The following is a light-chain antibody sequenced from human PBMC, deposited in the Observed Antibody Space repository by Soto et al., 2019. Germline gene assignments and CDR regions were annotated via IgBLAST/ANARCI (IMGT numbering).Light chain of an antibody. CDR2: DVS. Sequence: QSALTQPRSVSGSPGQSVTISCTGTSSDVDGYNYVSWYQQHPGKAPKLMIYDVSKRPSGVPDRFSGSKSGNTASLTISGLQAEDQADYYCCSYAGSYWVFGGGTKLTVL. CDR1: SSDVDGYNY. J-gene: IGLJ3*02. CDR3: CSYAGSYWV. V-gene: IGLV2-11*01.